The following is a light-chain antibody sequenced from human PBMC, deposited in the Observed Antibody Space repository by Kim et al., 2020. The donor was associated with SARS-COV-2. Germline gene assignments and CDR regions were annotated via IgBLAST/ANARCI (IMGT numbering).Light chain of an antibody. CDR2: DVN. Sequence: QSALTQPRSVSGSPGQSVTISCTGTSSDVGNYDLVSWYQQLPGTAPTLMISDVNKRPSGVPDRFSGSKSGNTASLTISGLQAEDEGDYYCCSYGGSYTWVFGGGTKVTV. J-gene: IGLJ3*02. CDR3: CSYGGSYTWV. CDR1: SSDVGNYDL. V-gene: IGLV2-11*01.